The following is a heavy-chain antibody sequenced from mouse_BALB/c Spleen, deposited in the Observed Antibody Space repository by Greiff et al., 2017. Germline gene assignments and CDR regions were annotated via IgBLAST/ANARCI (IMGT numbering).Heavy chain of an antibody. V-gene: IGHV1S34*01. D-gene: IGHD2-13*01. CDR2: ISGYNGAT. CDR3: ARGDIYYAMDY. J-gene: IGHJ4*01. Sequence: LVKTGASVKISCKASGYSFTGYYMHWVKQSHGKSLEWIGYISGYNGATSYNQKFKGKATFTVDTSSSTAYMQFNSLTSEDAAVYYCARGDIYYAMDYWGQGTSVTVSA. CDR1: GYSFTGYY.